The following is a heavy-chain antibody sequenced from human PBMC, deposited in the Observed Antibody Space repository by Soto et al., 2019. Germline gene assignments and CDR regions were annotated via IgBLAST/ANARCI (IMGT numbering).Heavy chain of an antibody. J-gene: IGHJ6*02. CDR3: AKDYLSTVVTFYYYGMDV. V-gene: IGHV3-23*01. Sequence: GGSLRLSCAASGFTFSSYAMSWVRQAPGKGLEWVSAISGSGGSTYYADSVKGRFTISRDNSKNTLYLQMNSLRAEDTAVYYCAKDYLSTVVTFYYYGMDVWGQGTTVTVSS. CDR1: GFTFSSYA. CDR2: ISGSGGST. D-gene: IGHD4-17*01.